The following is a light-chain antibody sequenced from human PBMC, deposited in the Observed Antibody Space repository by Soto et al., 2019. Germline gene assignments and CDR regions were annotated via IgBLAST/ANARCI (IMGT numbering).Light chain of an antibody. J-gene: IGLJ1*01. V-gene: IGLV1-40*01. CDR1: SSNIGAGYD. CDR3: QSYDSSLNGRV. CDR2: GNS. Sequence: QAVVTQPPSVSGAPGQRVTISCTGSSSNIGAGYDVHWYQQLPGTAPKLLIYGNSNRPSGVPDRFSGSKSGTSASLAITGFQAEDEADYYCQSYDSSLNGRVFGTGTKLIVL.